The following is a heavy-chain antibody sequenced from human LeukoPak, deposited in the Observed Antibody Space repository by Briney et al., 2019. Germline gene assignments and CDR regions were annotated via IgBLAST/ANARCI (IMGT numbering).Heavy chain of an antibody. CDR2: ISSSSSYI. V-gene: IGHV3-21*01. CDR3: ARVDGYYYGSGSPNQFDY. Sequence: GGPLRLSCAASGFTFSSYSMTWVRQAPGKGLEWVSSISSSSSYIYYADSVKGRFTISRDNAKNSLYLQMNSLRAEDTAVYYCARVDGYYYGSGSPNQFDYWGQGTLVTVSS. J-gene: IGHJ4*02. D-gene: IGHD3-10*01. CDR1: GFTFSSYS.